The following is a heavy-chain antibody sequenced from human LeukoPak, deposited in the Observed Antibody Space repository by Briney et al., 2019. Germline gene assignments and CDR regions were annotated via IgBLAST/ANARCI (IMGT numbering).Heavy chain of an antibody. CDR1: GFTVSSVY. D-gene: IGHD2-2*01. CDR3: ARSTDRFQKIFDY. Sequence: PGGSLRLSCAASGFTVSSVYMTWVRQAPGKGLEWVSVIYSAGTTYSADSVKGRFTISRDNSKNTVYLQMNSLRVEDTAVYYCARSTDRFQKIFDYWGQGALVTVSS. V-gene: IGHV3-53*01. J-gene: IGHJ4*02. CDR2: IYSAGTT.